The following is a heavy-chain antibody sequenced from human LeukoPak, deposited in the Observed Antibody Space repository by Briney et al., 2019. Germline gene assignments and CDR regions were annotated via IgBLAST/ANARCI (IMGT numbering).Heavy chain of an antibody. V-gene: IGHV4-4*07. J-gene: IGHJ6*04. CDR3: ARGKKYYDILTGSYYYYGMDV. Sequence: SGTLCLTCTVSGGSISSYYRSWIRQPPGKGLEWVGRIYTSGSTNYNPSLKSRVTISVDTSKNQFSLKLSSVTAADTAVYYCARGKKYYDILTGSYYYYGMDVWGKGTTVTVSS. CDR2: IYTSGST. CDR1: GGSISSYY. D-gene: IGHD3-9*01.